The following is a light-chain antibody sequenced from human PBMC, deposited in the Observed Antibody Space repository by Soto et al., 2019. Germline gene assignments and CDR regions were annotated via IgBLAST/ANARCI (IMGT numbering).Light chain of an antibody. J-gene: IGLJ2*01. CDR3: GTWDSSLSWR. Sequence: QSVLTQPPSVSAAPGQKVTISCSGSSSNIGNNYVSWYQQLPGTAPKLLIYDNNKRPSGIPDRFSGSKSGTSATLGITGLQTGDEADYYCGTWDSSLSWRFGGGTQLTVL. CDR2: DNN. V-gene: IGLV1-51*01. CDR1: SSNIGNNY.